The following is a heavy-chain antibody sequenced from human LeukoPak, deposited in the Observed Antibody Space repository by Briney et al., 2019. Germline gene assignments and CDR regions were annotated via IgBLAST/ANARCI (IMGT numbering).Heavy chain of an antibody. J-gene: IGHJ4*02. V-gene: IGHV3-23*01. CDR1: GFTFSRHW. CDR2: ISGRGGTT. D-gene: IGHD3-22*01. CDR3: AKDDRSNSSTYYFDY. Sequence: GGSLRLSCAASGFTFSRHWMSWVRQAPGKGLEWVSTISGRGGTTYYADSVKGRFTISRDNSKDTLYLEMHGLRVEDTAVYYCAKDDRSNSSTYYFDYWGQGTLVTVSS.